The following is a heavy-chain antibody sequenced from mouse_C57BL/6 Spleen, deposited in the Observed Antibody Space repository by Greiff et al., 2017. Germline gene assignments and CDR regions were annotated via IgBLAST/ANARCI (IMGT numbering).Heavy chain of an antibody. V-gene: IGHV1-81*01. CDR2: IYPRSGNT. CDR3: ARLGLRDAMDY. J-gene: IGHJ4*01. Sequence: VKLQESGAELARPGASVKLSCKASGYTFTSYGISWVKQRTGQGLEWIGEIYPRSGNTYYNEKFKGKATLTADKSSSTAYMELRSLTSEDSAVYFCARLGLRDAMDYWGQGTSVTVSS. CDR1: GYTFTSYG. D-gene: IGHD3-1*01.